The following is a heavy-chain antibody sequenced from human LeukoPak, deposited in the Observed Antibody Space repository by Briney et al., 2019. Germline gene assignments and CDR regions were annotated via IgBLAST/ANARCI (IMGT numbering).Heavy chain of an antibody. J-gene: IGHJ6*04. CDR2: ISYDGNYE. Sequence: GGSLRLSCAASGFTFSNYPMHWVRQAPGKGLEWVAVISYDGNYEYYADFVKGRFTISRDNSKNTLYLQMHSLRAEDTAVYYCAELGITMIGGVWGKGTTVTISS. CDR1: GFTFSNYP. D-gene: IGHD3-10*02. V-gene: IGHV3-30*04. CDR3: AELGITMIGGV.